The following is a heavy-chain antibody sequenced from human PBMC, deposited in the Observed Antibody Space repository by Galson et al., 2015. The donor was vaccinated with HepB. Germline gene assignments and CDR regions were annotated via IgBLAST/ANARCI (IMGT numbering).Heavy chain of an antibody. V-gene: IGHV3-15*01. Sequence: SLTLSCAASGFTFSDAWMSWARQTPGKGLEWLGRIKSRADGRTADYAAPGKGRFSVFRDDSKSMAFLHMSGLRTDDSAVYSCTTDVSCGPYPIFYHWDQGTRVTV. CDR1: GFTFSDAW. CDR2: IKSRADGRTA. D-gene: IGHD3-16*01. CDR3: TTDVSCGPYPIFYH. J-gene: IGHJ1*01.